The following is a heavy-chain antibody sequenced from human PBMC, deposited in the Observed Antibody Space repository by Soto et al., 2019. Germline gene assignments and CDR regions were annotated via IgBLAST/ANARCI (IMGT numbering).Heavy chain of an antibody. J-gene: IGHJ4*02. V-gene: IGHV3-74*03. CDR1: GFTFSSYW. CDR2: IKTDGTAT. CDR3: ARDYYKYYDSSGYYRSPAY. D-gene: IGHD3-22*01. Sequence: GGSLRLSCAASGFTFSSYWMHWARQDPGKGLVWVSSIKTDGTATQYADSVKGRFTVSRDNAKNTLYLQMNSLRAEDTAVYYCARDYYKYYDSSGYYRSPAYWGQGTLVTVSS.